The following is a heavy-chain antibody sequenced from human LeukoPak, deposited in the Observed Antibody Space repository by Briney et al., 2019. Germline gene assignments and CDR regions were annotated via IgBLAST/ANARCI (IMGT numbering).Heavy chain of an antibody. Sequence: SETLSLTCTVSGDSISSYNHYWGWIRQPPGKGLEWLGSICYGGSTHDNPSLKSRVTISVGTSKNQFSLRVTSATAADTAVYYCARMMYGNGWNRYYFDYWGQGTLVTVSS. J-gene: IGHJ4*02. V-gene: IGHV4-39*01. CDR3: ARMMYGNGWNRYYFDY. CDR1: GDSISSYNHY. CDR2: ICYGGST. D-gene: IGHD6-19*01.